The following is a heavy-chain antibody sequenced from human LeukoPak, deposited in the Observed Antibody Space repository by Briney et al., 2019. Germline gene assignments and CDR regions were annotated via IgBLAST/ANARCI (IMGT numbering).Heavy chain of an antibody. CDR2: INQDESQK. CDR1: GFTFSGFW. V-gene: IGHV3-7*01. CDR3: ARGHHTRGVYDY. Sequence: GGSLRLSCAASGFTFSGFWMKWVRQAPGKGLEWVANINQDESQKYYVDSVKGRFTISRVNAKNSLYLQMNSLRAEDTAVYYCARGHHTRGVYDYWGQGTLVTVSS. D-gene: IGHD3-10*01. J-gene: IGHJ4*02.